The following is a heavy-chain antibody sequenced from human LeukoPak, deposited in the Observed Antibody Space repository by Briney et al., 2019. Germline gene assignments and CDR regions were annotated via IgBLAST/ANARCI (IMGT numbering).Heavy chain of an antibody. Sequence: GRSLRLSRAASGFTFSSYAMSGVPQAPGRGLEWGLANSGRGGSTYYADSARGRFPISRDNSKNTLYLQMNSLRAEDTAVYYCARGWVSGSYGGYFDYWGQGTLVTVSS. CDR3: ARGWVSGSYGGYFDY. CDR2: NSGRGGST. J-gene: IGHJ4*02. V-gene: IGHV3-23*01. CDR1: GFTFSSYA. D-gene: IGHD3-10*01.